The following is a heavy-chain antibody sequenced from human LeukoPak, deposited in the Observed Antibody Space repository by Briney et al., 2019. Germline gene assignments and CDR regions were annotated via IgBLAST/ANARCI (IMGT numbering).Heavy chain of an antibody. Sequence: SETLSLTCTVSGGSISSYYWSWIRQPPGKGLEWIGYIYYSGSTNYNPSLKSRVTISVDTSKNQFSLKLSSVTAADTAVYYCAGVVTAIIFDYWGQGTLVTVSS. CDR2: IYYSGST. J-gene: IGHJ4*02. V-gene: IGHV4-59*01. CDR3: AGVVTAIIFDY. CDR1: GGSISSYY. D-gene: IGHD2-21*02.